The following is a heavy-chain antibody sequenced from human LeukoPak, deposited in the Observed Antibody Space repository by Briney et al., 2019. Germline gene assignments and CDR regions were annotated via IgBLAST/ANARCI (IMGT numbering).Heavy chain of an antibody. V-gene: IGHV3-23*01. J-gene: IGHJ3*02. CDR2: ISGSGGST. Sequence: GGSLRLSCAASGFTFSSYAMSWVRQAPGKGLEWVSAISGSGGSTYYADSVKGRFTISRDNAKNSLYLQMNSLRAEDMALYYCAKDKGSSGWYYAFDIWGQGTMVTVSS. CDR1: GFTFSSYA. D-gene: IGHD6-19*01. CDR3: AKDKGSSGWYYAFDI.